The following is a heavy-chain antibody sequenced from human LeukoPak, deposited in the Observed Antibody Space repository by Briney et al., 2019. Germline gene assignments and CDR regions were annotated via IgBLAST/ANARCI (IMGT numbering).Heavy chain of an antibody. D-gene: IGHD5-24*01. CDR2: IGASGEST. Sequence: PGGSLRLSCAASGFTFSVAAMTWVRQAPGKVLEWVSLIGASGESTYYADSVKGRFTISRDNSKNTLSLQMNSLRVEDTAMYFCAKDIQLSTWGLGTMVTVSS. CDR3: AKDIQLST. J-gene: IGHJ3*01. V-gene: IGHV3-23*01. CDR1: GFTFSVAA.